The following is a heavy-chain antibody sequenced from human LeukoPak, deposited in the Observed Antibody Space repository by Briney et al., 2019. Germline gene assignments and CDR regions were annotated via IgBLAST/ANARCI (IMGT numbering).Heavy chain of an antibody. CDR3: ARERGGTYGDFFDY. D-gene: IGHD1-26*01. CDR1: GFTFGSYG. J-gene: IGHJ4*02. Sequence: GGSWRLSWAASGFTFGSYGMHWVRQVPGKGREWAAVISYDGSDKYYADSVKGRFSICRDNPKNTLYLQMNSLRAEDMAVYYCARERGGTYGDFFDYWGQGTLVSVSS. V-gene: IGHV3-30*05. CDR2: ISYDGSDK.